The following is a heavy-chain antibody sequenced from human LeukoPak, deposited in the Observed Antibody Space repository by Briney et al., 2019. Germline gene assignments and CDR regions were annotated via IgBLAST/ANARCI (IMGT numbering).Heavy chain of an antibody. Sequence: GGSLRLSCAASGFTFSSYSMNWVRQAPGKGLEWVSSISSSSSYIYYADSVKGRFTISRDNAKNSLYLQMNSPRAEDTAVYYCARADLGGSCLHWGQGTLVTVSS. V-gene: IGHV3-21*01. CDR2: ISSSSSYI. CDR1: GFTFSSYS. CDR3: ARADLGGSCLH. D-gene: IGHD2-15*01. J-gene: IGHJ4*02.